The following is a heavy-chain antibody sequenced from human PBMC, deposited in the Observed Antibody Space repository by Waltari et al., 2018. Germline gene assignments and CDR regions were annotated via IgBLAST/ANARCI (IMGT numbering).Heavy chain of an antibody. J-gene: IGHJ6*02. D-gene: IGHD3-10*01. CDR3: ARGPHRNRLQGKSYYYGMDV. CDR2: INQRGST. Sequence: QVQLQQWGAGLLKPSETLSLTCAVYDGAFSDYYWTWVRQPPGKGLEWIGEINQRGSTNHNPSLKSRVTLSVDMSKKQVSLKVTSVTAADTAVYYCARGPHRNRLQGKSYYYGMDVWGQGTTVTVSS. V-gene: IGHV4-34*01. CDR1: DGAFSDYY.